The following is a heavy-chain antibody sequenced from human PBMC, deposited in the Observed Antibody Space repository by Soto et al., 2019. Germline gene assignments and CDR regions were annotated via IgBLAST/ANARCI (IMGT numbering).Heavy chain of an antibody. J-gene: IGHJ5*02. D-gene: IGHD6-13*01. CDR2: IIPILGIA. CDR1: GGTFSSYT. Sequence: QVQLVQSGAEVKKPGSSVKVSCKASGGTFSSYTISWVRQAPGQGLEWMGRIIPILGIANYAQKFQGRVTITADKSTSTAYMELSSLRSEDTAVYYCARDPPRIAAADPYNWFDPWGQGTLVTVSS. CDR3: ARDPPRIAAADPYNWFDP. V-gene: IGHV1-69*08.